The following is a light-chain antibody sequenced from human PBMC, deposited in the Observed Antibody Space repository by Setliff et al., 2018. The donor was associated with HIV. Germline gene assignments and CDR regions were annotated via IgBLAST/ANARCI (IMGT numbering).Light chain of an antibody. V-gene: IGLV2-14*01. CDR2: EVS. J-gene: IGLJ1*01. CDR1: SSDVGGYDY. Sequence: QSALAQPASVSGSPGQSITISRTGTSSDVGGYDYVSWYQLHPGKTPKLMIFEVSNRPSGVSYRFSGSKSGNTASLTISGLRPEDEGDYFCCSYTSTSARVFGTGTKVTVL. CDR3: CSYTSTSARV.